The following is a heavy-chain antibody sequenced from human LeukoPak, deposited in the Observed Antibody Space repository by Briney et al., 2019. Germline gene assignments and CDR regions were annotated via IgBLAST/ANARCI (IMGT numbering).Heavy chain of an antibody. CDR3: ARLRDDFWSGPTSYFDY. Sequence: SETLSLTCTVSGGSISSYYWSWIRQPAGKGLEWIGRIYTSGSTNYNPSLKSRVTMSVDTSKNQFSLKLSSVTAADTAVYYCARLRDDFWSGPTSYFDYWGQGTLVTVST. CDR2: IYTSGST. CDR1: GGSISSYY. D-gene: IGHD3-3*01. V-gene: IGHV4-4*07. J-gene: IGHJ4*02.